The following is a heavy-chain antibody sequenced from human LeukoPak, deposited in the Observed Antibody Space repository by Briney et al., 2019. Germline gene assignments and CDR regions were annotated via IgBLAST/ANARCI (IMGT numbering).Heavy chain of an antibody. J-gene: IGHJ4*02. Sequence: GGSLRLSCAASGFTFSSYSMTWVRQAPGKGLEWVTNIREDGSDKYYVDSVRGRFTVSRDNAKNSLYLQIISLRAEDTALYYCARDRGWLQFDYWGQGTLVTVSS. V-gene: IGHV3-7*04. CDR2: IREDGSDK. CDR1: GFTFSSYS. CDR3: ARDRGWLQFDY. D-gene: IGHD5-24*01.